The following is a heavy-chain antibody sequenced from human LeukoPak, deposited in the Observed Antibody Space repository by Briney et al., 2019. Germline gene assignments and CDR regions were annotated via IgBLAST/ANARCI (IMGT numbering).Heavy chain of an antibody. CDR1: GFTLSSYW. J-gene: IGHJ2*01. CDR3: ARDSPAQDSSGYYSSWYFDL. D-gene: IGHD3-22*01. V-gene: IGHV3-74*01. Sequence: GGSLRLSCAASGFTLSSYWMHWVRQAPGKGLVWVSRINSDGRSTSYADSVKGRFTISRDNAKNTLYLQMNSLRAEDTAVYYCARDSPAQDSSGYYSSWYFDLWGRGTPVTVSS. CDR2: INSDGRST.